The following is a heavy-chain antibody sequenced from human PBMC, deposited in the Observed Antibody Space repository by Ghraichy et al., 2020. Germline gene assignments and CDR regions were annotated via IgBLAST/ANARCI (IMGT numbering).Heavy chain of an antibody. CDR3: ARTYCNQGVSHDAYDI. J-gene: IGHJ3*02. CDR1: SFTFSDYS. D-gene: IGHD2/OR15-2a*01. CDR2: ISATSNFI. Sequence: GESLNISCAASSFTFSDYSMNWVRQAPGKGLEWMSYISATSNFIYYADSAKGRFTISRDNVNNLVYLQMDNLRAEDTAVYYCARTYCNQGVSHDAYDIWGQGTMVTVSS. V-gene: IGHV3-48*01.